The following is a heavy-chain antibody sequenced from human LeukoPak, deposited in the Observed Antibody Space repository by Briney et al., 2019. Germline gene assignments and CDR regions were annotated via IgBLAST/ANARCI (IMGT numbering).Heavy chain of an antibody. CDR1: GGSISSSSYY. J-gene: IGHJ4*02. CDR3: ARESGDSGDY. V-gene: IGHV4-39*07. CDR2: IYYTGST. Sequence: SETLSLTCTVSGGSISSSSYYWGWIRQPPGKGLEWIGSIYYTGSTYYNPSLKSRVTISIDTSKNQFSLKLSSVTAADTAVYYCARESGDSGDYWGQGTLVTVSS. D-gene: IGHD2-15*01.